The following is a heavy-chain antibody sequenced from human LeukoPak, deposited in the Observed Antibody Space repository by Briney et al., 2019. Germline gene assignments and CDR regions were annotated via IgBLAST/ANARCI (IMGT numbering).Heavy chain of an antibody. CDR1: GGSISSYY. V-gene: IGHV4-59*08. CDR2: IYYSGST. D-gene: IGHD3-3*01. Sequence: SETLSLTCTVSGGSISSYYWSWIRQPPGKGLEWIGYIYYSGSTNYNPSLKSRVTISVDTSKNQFSLKLSSVTAADTAVYYCARRGYDFWSGYGWFDPWGQGTLVTVSS. CDR3: ARRGYDFWSGYGWFDP. J-gene: IGHJ5*02.